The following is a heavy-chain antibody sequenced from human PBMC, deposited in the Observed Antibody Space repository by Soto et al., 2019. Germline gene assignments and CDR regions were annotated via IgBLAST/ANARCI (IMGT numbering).Heavy chain of an antibody. CDR3: ARWDGYGDV. D-gene: IGHD4-17*01. J-gene: IGHJ4*02. Sequence: GGSLRLSCAASGFSFSTYSMAWVRQTPGKGLAWVSGLSGGGSNTFYADSVQGRFTISVDNSKNTVYLQMNSLRVEDTAVYYCARWDGYGDVWGQGALVTVSS. CDR2: LSGGGSNT. V-gene: IGHV3-23*01. CDR1: GFSFSTYS.